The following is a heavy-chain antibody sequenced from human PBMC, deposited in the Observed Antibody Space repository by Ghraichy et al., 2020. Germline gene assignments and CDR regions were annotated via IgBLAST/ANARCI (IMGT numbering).Heavy chain of an antibody. CDR1: GGTFSSYA. CDR3: ARELDFWSGTNYYYYYGMDV. D-gene: IGHD3-3*01. J-gene: IGHJ6*02. CDR2: IIPILGIA. Sequence: SVKVSCKASGGTFSSYAISWVRQAPGQGLEWMGRIIPILGIANYAQKFQGRVTITADKSTSTAYMELSSLRSEDTAVYYCARELDFWSGTNYYYYYGMDVWGQGTTVTVSS. V-gene: IGHV1-69*04.